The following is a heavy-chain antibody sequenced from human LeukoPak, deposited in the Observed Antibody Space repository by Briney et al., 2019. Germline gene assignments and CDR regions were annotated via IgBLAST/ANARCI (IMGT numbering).Heavy chain of an antibody. D-gene: IGHD6-19*01. Sequence: GGSLRLSCAASGFTFSSYNMNWVRQAPGKGLEWVSVISGSGITTYYADSVRGRFTISRDNSKNTLYLQMNSLRAEDTAIYYCAKRSAESSGYFDSWGQGTLVTVSS. CDR3: AKRSAESSGYFDS. J-gene: IGHJ4*02. CDR2: ISGSGITT. V-gene: IGHV3-23*01. CDR1: GFTFSSYN.